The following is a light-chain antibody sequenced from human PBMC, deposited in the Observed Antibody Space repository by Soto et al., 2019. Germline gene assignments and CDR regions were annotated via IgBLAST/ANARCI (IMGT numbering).Light chain of an antibody. V-gene: IGLV1-40*01. J-gene: IGLJ1*01. CDR2: GNS. Sequence: QSVLTHPPSVSGAPGQRVTISCTGSNSNIGAGYDVHWYQLLPGTAPKLLIYGNSNRPSGVPDRFSGSKSGTSASLAITGLQAEDEADYYCQSYDTSLSALYVFGTGTKVTV. CDR3: QSYDTSLSALYV. CDR1: NSNIGAGYD.